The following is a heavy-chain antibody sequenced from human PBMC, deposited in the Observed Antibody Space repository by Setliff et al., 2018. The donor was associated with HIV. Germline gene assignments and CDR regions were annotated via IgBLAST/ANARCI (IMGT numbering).Heavy chain of an antibody. CDR2: ISSSSSYT. CDR3: AKDHPIAASGFDN. V-gene: IGHV3-11*05. D-gene: IGHD6-13*01. J-gene: IGHJ4*02. Sequence: GGSLRLSCAASGFTFSDYYMSWIRQAPGKGLEWVSYISSSSSYTNYADSVKGRFTISRDDAKNSLYLQMNSLRAEDTAVYYCAKDHPIAASGFDNWGQGTLVTVSS. CDR1: GFTFSDYY.